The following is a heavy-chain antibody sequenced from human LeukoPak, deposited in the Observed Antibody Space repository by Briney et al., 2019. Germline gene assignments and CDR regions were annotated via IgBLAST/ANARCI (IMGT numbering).Heavy chain of an antibody. V-gene: IGHV4-59*01. Sequence: PSETLSLTCTVSGGSISSYYWSWIRQPPGKGLEWIGYIYYSGSTNYNPSLKSRVTISVDTSKNQFSLKLSSVTAADTAVYYCASPRGLPYYFDYWGQGTLVTVSS. D-gene: IGHD2-15*01. CDR1: GGSISSYY. CDR3: ASPRGLPYYFDY. CDR2: IYYSGST. J-gene: IGHJ4*02.